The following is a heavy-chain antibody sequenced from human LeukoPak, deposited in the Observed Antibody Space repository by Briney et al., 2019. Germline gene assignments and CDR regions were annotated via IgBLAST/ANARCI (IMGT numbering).Heavy chain of an antibody. CDR1: GGSINSFY. CDR2: IYYSGST. J-gene: IGHJ4*02. Sequence: SETLSLTCTVSGGSINSFYWSWLRQPPGKGQEWIGHIYYSGSTNYNPSLKSRVTISVATSKTQFSLKLSSMTAADKAVYYCARAGYYSAFDYWGQGTLVTVSS. D-gene: IGHD3-22*01. CDR3: ARAGYYSAFDY. V-gene: IGHV4-59*01.